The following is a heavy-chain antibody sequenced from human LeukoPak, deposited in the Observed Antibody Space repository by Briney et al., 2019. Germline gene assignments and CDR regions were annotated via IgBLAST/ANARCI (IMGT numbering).Heavy chain of an antibody. V-gene: IGHV3-33*08. CDR1: GFSFSNYW. Sequence: PGGSLRLSCTASGFSFSNYWMSWVRQAPGKGLEWVAVIWYDGSNKYYADSVKGRFTISRDNSKNTLYLQMNSLRAEDTAVYYCARGGKGSSGYTDYWGQGTLVTVSS. D-gene: IGHD3-22*01. J-gene: IGHJ4*02. CDR2: IWYDGSNK. CDR3: ARGGKGSSGYTDY.